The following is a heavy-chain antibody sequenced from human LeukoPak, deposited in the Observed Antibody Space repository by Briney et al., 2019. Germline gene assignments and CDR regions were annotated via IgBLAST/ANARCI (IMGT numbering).Heavy chain of an antibody. J-gene: IGHJ4*02. Sequence: GGPLRLPCAASGFPFSSYEMNWVRRAPGKALEGVSYISSSGSTIYYADSVKGRFTISRDNAKNTLYLQVNSLRAEDTAVYYCAKASFNWNDVGYWGQGTLVTVSS. CDR1: GFPFSSYE. CDR2: ISSSGSTI. CDR3: AKASFNWNDVGY. D-gene: IGHD1-1*01. V-gene: IGHV3-48*03.